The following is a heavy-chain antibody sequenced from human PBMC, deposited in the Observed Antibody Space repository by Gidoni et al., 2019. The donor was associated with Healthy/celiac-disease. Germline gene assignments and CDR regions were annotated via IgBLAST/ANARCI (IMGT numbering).Heavy chain of an antibody. Sequence: EVQLVQSGAEVKKPVESLRISCQGSGYSFTSYWISWVRQMPGKGLEWMGRIDPSDSYTNYSPSFQGHVTISADKSISTAYLQWSSLKASDTAMYYCARGFHDYGDYEYGYYYGMDVWGQGTTVTVSS. D-gene: IGHD4-17*01. CDR1: GYSFTSYW. CDR3: ARGFHDYGDYEYGYYYGMDV. J-gene: IGHJ6*02. V-gene: IGHV5-10-1*03. CDR2: IDPSDSYT.